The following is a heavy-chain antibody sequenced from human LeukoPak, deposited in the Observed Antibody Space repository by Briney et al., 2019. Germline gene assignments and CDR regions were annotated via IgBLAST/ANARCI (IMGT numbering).Heavy chain of an antibody. Sequence: PSETLSLTRSVSGGSISTYSWSWIRQPPGKGLEWIGYIHYSGSTNYNPSLKSRVTISVDTSKNQFSLKLSSVTAADTAVYYCARFQYKAAFDIWGQGTMVTVSS. CDR2: IHYSGST. CDR1: GGSISTYS. CDR3: ARFQYKAAFDI. V-gene: IGHV4-59*01. D-gene: IGHD1-1*01. J-gene: IGHJ3*02.